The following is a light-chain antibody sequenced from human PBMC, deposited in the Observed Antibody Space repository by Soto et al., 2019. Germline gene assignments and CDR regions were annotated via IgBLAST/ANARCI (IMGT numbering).Light chain of an antibody. Sequence: VFTKERPTLSLSSQESQPLSCLASQSVSSYLAWYQQKPGQAPRLLIYDASNRATGIPARFSGSGSGTDFTLTINSLEPEDFAVYYCQQYGNCPYTFGHGTKVDIK. CDR2: DAS. J-gene: IGKJ2*01. CDR3: QQYGNCPYT. CDR1: QSVSSY. V-gene: IGKV3-11*01.